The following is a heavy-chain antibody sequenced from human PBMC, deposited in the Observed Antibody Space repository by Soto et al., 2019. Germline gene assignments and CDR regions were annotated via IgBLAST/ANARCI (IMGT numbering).Heavy chain of an antibody. CDR3: ARVGQNYYGMDV. V-gene: IGHV1-18*01. D-gene: IGHD3-3*01. Sequence: ASVKVSCKASGYTFTSYGISWVRQAPGQGLEWMGWISAYNGNTNYAQKLQGRVTITRDTSASTVYMELSSLSSEDTAVYYCARVGQNYYGMDVWGQGTTVTVSS. CDR1: GYTFTSYG. CDR2: ISAYNGNT. J-gene: IGHJ6*02.